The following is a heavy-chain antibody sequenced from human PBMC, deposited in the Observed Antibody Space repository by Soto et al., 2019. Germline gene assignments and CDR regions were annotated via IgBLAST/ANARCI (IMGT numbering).Heavy chain of an antibody. CDR1: GGSISSGGYY. Sequence: PSETLSLTCTVSGGSISSGGYYWSWIRQHPGKGLEWIGYIYYSGSTYYNPSLKSRVTISVDTSKNQFSLKLSSVTAADTAVYYCAREMGRKLCSGGSCCYYYYGMDVWGQGTTVTVSS. CDR2: IYYSGST. V-gene: IGHV4-31*03. D-gene: IGHD2-15*01. CDR3: AREMGRKLCSGGSCCYYYYGMDV. J-gene: IGHJ6*02.